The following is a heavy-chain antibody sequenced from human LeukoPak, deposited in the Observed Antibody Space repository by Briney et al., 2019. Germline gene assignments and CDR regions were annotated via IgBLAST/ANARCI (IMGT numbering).Heavy chain of an antibody. J-gene: IGHJ4*02. CDR1: GFTFSDYE. D-gene: IGHD6-13*01. CDR3: ARYGQQLVSDY. Sequence: GGSLRLSCAASGFTFSDYEMYWVRQAPGKGLEWLSYISSSGSTLYYADSVKGRFTISRDNAKSSLYLQMNSLRAEDTAVYYCARYGQQLVSDYWGQGTLLTVSS. CDR2: ISSSGSTL. V-gene: IGHV3-48*03.